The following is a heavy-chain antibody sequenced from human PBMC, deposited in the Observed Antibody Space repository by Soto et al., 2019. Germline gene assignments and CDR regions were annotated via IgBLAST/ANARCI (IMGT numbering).Heavy chain of an antibody. CDR3: ARVGCSSTSCHYYYYGMDV. CDR2: ISSSSSYI. V-gene: IGHV3-21*01. D-gene: IGHD2-2*01. J-gene: IGHJ6*02. CDR1: GFTFSSYS. Sequence: AGGSLRLSCAASGFTFSSYSMNWVRQAPGKGLEWVSSISSSSSYIYYADSVKGRFTISRDNAKNSLYLQMNSLRAEDTAVYYCARVGCSSTSCHYYYYGMDVWGQGTTVTVSS.